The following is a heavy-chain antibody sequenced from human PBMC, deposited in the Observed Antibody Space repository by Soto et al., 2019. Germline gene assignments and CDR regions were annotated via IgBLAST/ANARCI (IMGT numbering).Heavy chain of an antibody. Sequence: TSETLSLTCTVSGGSISSGDYYWSWIRQPPGKGLEWIGYIYYSGSTYYNPSLKSRVTISVDTSKNQFSLKLSSVTAADTAVYYCAREGMGFRSGPPQNGMDVWCQATLVT. V-gene: IGHV4-30-4*01. J-gene: IGHJ6*02. CDR2: IYYSGST. CDR3: AREGMGFRSGPPQNGMDV. CDR1: GGSISSGDYY. D-gene: IGHD3-3*01.